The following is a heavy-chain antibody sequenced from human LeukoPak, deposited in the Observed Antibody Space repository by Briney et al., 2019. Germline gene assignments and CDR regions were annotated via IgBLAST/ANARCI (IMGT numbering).Heavy chain of an antibody. CDR2: INQDASEI. Sequence: PGGSLRLSCAASGFTFSTYWMNWYRQAPGKGLEWVGNINQDASEINYVDSVRGRFTISRDNAKNSLYLQMNSLRVEDTAVYYCARFGGGSCSGSSCYDYYVDVWGKGTTVTVSS. CDR1: GFTFSTYW. J-gene: IGHJ6*03. CDR3: ARFGGGSCSGSSCYDYYVDV. V-gene: IGHV3-7*01. D-gene: IGHD2-2*01.